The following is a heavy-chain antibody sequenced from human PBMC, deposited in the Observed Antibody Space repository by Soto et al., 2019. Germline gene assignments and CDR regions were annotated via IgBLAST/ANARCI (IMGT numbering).Heavy chain of an antibody. CDR2: ISGSGGST. D-gene: IGHD6-13*01. CDR3: ARRSSSWYFDY. CDR1: GFTFGSYA. V-gene: IGHV3-23*01. J-gene: IGHJ4*02. Sequence: EVQLLESGGGLLQLGGSLRLSCAASGFTFGSYAMNWVRQAPGKGLEWVSVISGSGGSTYYADSVKSRFTISRVNSKNTLYLQMNSLRAEDTAVYYCARRSSSWYFDYWGQGTLVTVSS.